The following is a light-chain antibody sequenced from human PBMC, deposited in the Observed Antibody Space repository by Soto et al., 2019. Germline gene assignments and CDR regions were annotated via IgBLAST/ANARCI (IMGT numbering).Light chain of an antibody. CDR2: EVT. CDR1: SSDVGGYNY. J-gene: IGLJ1*01. Sequence: QSALAQPPSASGSPGQSVTISCTGTSSDVGGYNYVSWYQQHPGKAPKLMIYEVTRRPSGVPDRFSGSKSGNTASLNVSGLQAEDVADYYCCSYADNTDYVFGTGTKVTVL. CDR3: CSYADNTDYV. V-gene: IGLV2-8*01.